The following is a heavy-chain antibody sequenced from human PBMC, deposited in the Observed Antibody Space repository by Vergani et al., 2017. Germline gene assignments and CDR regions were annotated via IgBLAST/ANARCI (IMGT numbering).Heavy chain of an antibody. Sequence: EVQLVQSGAEVKQPGESLRISCKGSGYSFTSYWISWVRQMPGKGLEWMGRIDPSDSYTNYSPSFQGHVTISADKSISTAYLQWSSLKASNTAMYYCARVPSSKGWFYYSSGWYYFDYWGQGTLVTVSS. CDR2: IDPSDSYT. D-gene: IGHD6-19*01. CDR1: GYSFTSYW. V-gene: IGHV5-10-1*01. J-gene: IGHJ4*02. CDR3: ARVPSSKGWFYYSSGWYYFDY.